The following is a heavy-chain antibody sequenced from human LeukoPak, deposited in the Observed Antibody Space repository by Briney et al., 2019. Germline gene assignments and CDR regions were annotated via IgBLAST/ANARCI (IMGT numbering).Heavy chain of an antibody. Sequence: PGRSLRPSCAASGFTFSSYAMHWVRQAPGKGLEWVAVISYDGSNKYYADSVKGRFTISRDNSKNTLYLQMNSLRAEDTAVYYCARTHSSGYTMDYWGQGTLVTVSS. CDR1: GFTFSSYA. J-gene: IGHJ4*02. CDR3: ARTHSSGYTMDY. CDR2: ISYDGSNK. D-gene: IGHD3-22*01. V-gene: IGHV3-30-3*01.